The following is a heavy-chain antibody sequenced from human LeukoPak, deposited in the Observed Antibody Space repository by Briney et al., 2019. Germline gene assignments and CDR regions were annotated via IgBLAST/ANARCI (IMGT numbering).Heavy chain of an antibody. J-gene: IGHJ6*02. CDR3: ARVGCTNGVCYNDYYYYALDV. V-gene: IGHV1-2*02. D-gene: IGHD2-8*01. CDR1: GYAFSGYY. Sequence: GASVKVSCKASGYAFSGYYIHWVRQAPGRGLEWMGWINPNSGGTNYAQKFQGRVTLTRDTSISTAHMELSRLRSDDTAVYYCARVGCTNGVCYNDYYYYALDVWGQGTTVTVSS. CDR2: INPNSGGT.